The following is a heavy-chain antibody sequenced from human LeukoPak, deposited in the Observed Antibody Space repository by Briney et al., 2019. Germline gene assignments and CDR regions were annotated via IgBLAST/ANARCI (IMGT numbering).Heavy chain of an antibody. CDR1: GFTFSSYA. Sequence: PGGSLRLSCAASGFTFSSYAVSWVRQAPGKGLEWVSAISGSGGSTYYADSVKGRFTISRDNSKNTLYLQMNSLRAEDTAVYYCAKDHCSGGSCYSDYWGQGTLVTVSS. J-gene: IGHJ4*02. V-gene: IGHV3-23*01. D-gene: IGHD2-15*01. CDR3: AKDHCSGGSCYSDY. CDR2: ISGSGGST.